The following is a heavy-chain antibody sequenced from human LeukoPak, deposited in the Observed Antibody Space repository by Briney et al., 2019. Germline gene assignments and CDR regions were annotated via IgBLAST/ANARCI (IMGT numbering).Heavy chain of an antibody. CDR3: AEGTTG. V-gene: IGHV3-7*01. CDR2: INQDGSGK. CDR1: GFTFSRHW. D-gene: IGHD1-1*01. Sequence: GRSLRLSCATSGFTFSRHWMSWVRQAPGKGLEWVANINQDGSGKYYVDSVKGRFTISRDNAKNSLYLQMNSLRSEDTATYYCAEGTTGWGQGTLVTVSS. J-gene: IGHJ1*01.